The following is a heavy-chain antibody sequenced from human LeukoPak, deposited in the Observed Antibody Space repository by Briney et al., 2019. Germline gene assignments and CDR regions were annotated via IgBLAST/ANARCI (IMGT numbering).Heavy chain of an antibody. Sequence: GESLKISCKGSGYSFTSYWIGWGRQMPGKGLEWMGIIYPGDSDTRYSPSFQGQVTISADKSISTAYLQWSSLKASDTAKYCCTRQRGYCSGGSCNRWFDPWCQGTRATVSS. V-gene: IGHV5-51*01. D-gene: IGHD2-15*01. CDR3: TRQRGYCSGGSCNRWFDP. CDR1: GYSFTSYW. CDR2: IYPGDSDT. J-gene: IGHJ5*02.